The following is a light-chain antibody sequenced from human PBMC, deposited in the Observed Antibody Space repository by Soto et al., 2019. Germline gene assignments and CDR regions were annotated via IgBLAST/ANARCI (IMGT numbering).Light chain of an antibody. J-gene: IGLJ1*01. CDR2: DVS. CDR3: LSFTTSRTYV. CDR1: SSDIGAYTY. V-gene: IGLV2-14*03. Sequence: QSALTQPASVSGSPGQSITISCSGSSSDIGAYTYVSWYQQQPGKAPKIIIYDVSNRPSGVSHRFSGSKSGNTASLTISGLQAEDEADYFCLSFTTSRTYVFGSGTKVTVL.